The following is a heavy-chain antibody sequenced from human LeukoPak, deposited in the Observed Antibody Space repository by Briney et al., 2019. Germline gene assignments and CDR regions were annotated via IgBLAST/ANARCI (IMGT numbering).Heavy chain of an antibody. CDR1: GFTFSSYA. V-gene: IGHV3-15*01. J-gene: IGHJ4*02. D-gene: IGHD3-22*01. Sequence: GGSLRLSCAASGFTFSSYAMSWVRQAPGKGLEWVGRIKSKTDGGTTDYAAPVKGRFTISRDDSKNTLYLQMNSLKTEDTAVYYCTTVPYDSSGYRLYYFDYWGQGTLVTVSS. CDR2: IKSKTDGGTT. CDR3: TTVPYDSSGYRLYYFDY.